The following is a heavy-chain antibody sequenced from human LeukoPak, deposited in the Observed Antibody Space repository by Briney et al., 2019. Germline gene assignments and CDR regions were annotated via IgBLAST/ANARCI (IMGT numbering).Heavy chain of an antibody. D-gene: IGHD1-26*01. J-gene: IGHJ4*02. Sequence: PSETLSLTCTVSGGSISSYYWSWIRQPPGKGLEWIGYIYYSGSTNYNPSLKSRVTISVDTSKNQFSLKLNSVTAADTAVYYCARPYSGSYIFDYWGQGTLVTVSS. CDR2: IYYSGST. CDR1: GGSISSYY. CDR3: ARPYSGSYIFDY. V-gene: IGHV4-59*08.